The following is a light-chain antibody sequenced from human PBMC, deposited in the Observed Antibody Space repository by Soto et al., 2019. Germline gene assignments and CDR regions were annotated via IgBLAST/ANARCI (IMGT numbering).Light chain of an antibody. CDR2: AAS. V-gene: IGKV1-39*01. J-gene: IGKJ4*01. CDR3: QQIYSAPLT. Sequence: DIQMTQSPSSLSASVGDRVTITCRASQSITTYLNWYRQKPGKAPKLLIDAASSLQSGVPSRFTGSGSETEFTLSISSLQPEDFATYFCQQIYSAPLTFGGGTK. CDR1: QSITTY.